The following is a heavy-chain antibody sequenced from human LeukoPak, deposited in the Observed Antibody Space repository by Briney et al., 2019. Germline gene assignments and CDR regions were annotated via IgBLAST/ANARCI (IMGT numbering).Heavy chain of an antibody. CDR1: GFTFSSNW. V-gene: IGHV3-74*01. D-gene: IGHD1-26*01. Sequence: GGSLRLSCVASGFTFSSNWMRWVRQAPGKGLVWVSRINSDGNSTRYADSVKGRFTISRDNAKNTLYLQMNSLRAEDTAVYYCSSQSPVGATEAFEVWGQGTMVTVSS. J-gene: IGHJ3*01. CDR2: INSDGNST. CDR3: SSQSPVGATEAFEV.